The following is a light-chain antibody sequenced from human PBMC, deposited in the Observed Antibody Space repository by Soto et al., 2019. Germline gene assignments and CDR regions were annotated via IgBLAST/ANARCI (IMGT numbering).Light chain of an antibody. CDR3: CSYTRTSNHYF. CDR2: EVR. V-gene: IGLV2-14*01. CDR1: SGGIGGYDY. J-gene: IGLJ1*01. Sequence: QTSLTEPASLSGSPGQSITISCTGSSGGIGGYDYVSWYQQRPGKAPKLMIYEVRYRPSGVSNRFSGSKSGNTASLTISGLQAEDEAVYYCCSYTRTSNHYFFGSGTKVTVL.